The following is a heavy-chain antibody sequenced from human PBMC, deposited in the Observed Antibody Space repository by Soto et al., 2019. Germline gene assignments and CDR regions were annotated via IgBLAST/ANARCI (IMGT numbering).Heavy chain of an antibody. J-gene: IGHJ6*02. Sequence: PSETLSLTCTVSGGSISSYYWSWIRQPPGKGLEWIGYIYYSGSTNYNPSLKSRVTISVDTSKNQFSLKLSSVTAADTAVYYCAREMVAAPYGMDVWGQGTTVTVSS. V-gene: IGHV4-59*01. CDR3: AREMVAAPYGMDV. D-gene: IGHD2-15*01. CDR2: IYYSGST. CDR1: GGSISSYY.